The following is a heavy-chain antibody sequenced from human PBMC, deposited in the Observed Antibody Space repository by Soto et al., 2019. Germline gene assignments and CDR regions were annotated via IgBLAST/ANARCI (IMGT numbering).Heavy chain of an antibody. Sequence: GGSLRLSCAASGFTFSSYGMHWVRQAPGKGLEWVAVIWYDGSNKYYADSVKGRFTISRDNSKNTLYLQMNSLRAEDTAVYYCARDLVYYYDSSDNAFDIWGQGTMVTVS. V-gene: IGHV3-33*01. CDR1: GFTFSSYG. D-gene: IGHD3-22*01. J-gene: IGHJ3*02. CDR3: ARDLVYYYDSSDNAFDI. CDR2: IWYDGSNK.